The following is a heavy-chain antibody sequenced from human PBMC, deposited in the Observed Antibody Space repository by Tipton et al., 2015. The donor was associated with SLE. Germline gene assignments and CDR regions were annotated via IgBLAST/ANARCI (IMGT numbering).Heavy chain of an antibody. J-gene: IGHJ4*02. CDR1: AYTFTGYF. V-gene: IGHV1-18*04. CDR3: ARGEAYSNYEDY. CDR2: ISAYNGKT. D-gene: IGHD4-11*01. Sequence: QLVQSGAEVKKPGASVKVSCKASAYTFTGYFLHWVRQAPGQGLEWMGWISAYNGKTHYTENLQDRVTMTTDTFTSTAYMELRSLRSDDTAVYYCARGEAYSNYEDYWGQGTLVTVSS.